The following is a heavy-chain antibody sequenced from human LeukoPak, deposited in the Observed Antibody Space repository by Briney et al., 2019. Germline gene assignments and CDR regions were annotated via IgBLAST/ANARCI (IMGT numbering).Heavy chain of an antibody. Sequence: SVKVSCKASGGTFSSYAISWVRQAPGQGLEWMGRIIPILGIANYAQKFQGRVTITADKSTSTAYMELSSLRSEDAAVYYCARDWPPSIAARLDGSSYYYGMDVWGQGTTVTVSS. CDR1: GGTFSSYA. CDR3: ARDWPPSIAARLDGSSYYYGMDV. D-gene: IGHD6-6*01. V-gene: IGHV1-69*04. J-gene: IGHJ6*02. CDR2: IIPILGIA.